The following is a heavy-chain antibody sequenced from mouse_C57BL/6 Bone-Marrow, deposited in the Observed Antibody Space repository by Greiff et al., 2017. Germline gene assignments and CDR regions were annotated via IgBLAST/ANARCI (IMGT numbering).Heavy chain of an antibody. J-gene: IGHJ4*01. CDR2: IYPYNGVS. Sequence: EVQLEESGPELVKPGASVKISCKASGYSFTGYYMHWVKQSHGNILDWIGYIYPYNGVSSYNQKFKGKATLTVDKSSSTAYMELRSLTSEDSAVYYCARGVYGNYGNAMDYWGQGTSVTVSS. CDR1: GYSFTGYY. D-gene: IGHD2-1*01. V-gene: IGHV1-31*01. CDR3: ARGVYGNYGNAMDY.